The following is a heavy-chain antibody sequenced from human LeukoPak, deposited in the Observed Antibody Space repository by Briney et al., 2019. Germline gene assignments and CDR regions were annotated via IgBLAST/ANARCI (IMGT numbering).Heavy chain of an antibody. V-gene: IGHV3-15*01. J-gene: IGHJ4*02. CDR1: GFIFSNAW. CDR2: IKSKTDGGTT. Sequence: GGSVRLSCAASGFIFSNAWMNWVRQAPGQGLEWVGRIKSKTDGGTTGYAAPVKGRFTISRDESKNTLSLQMNSLKSEDTAVYYCTTFTYSYDTSGDDYWGQGTLVTVSS. CDR3: TTFTYSYDTSGDDY. D-gene: IGHD3-22*01.